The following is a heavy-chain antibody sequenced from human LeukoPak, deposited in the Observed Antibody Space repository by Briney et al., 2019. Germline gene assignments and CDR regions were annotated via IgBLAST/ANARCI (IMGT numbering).Heavy chain of an antibody. CDR2: IYTTGTT. CDR1: GFTVSSNY. CDR3: ARVGGSWDFDY. J-gene: IGHJ4*02. V-gene: IGHV3-66*01. D-gene: IGHD3-10*01. Sequence: GGSLRLSCAASGFTVSSNYMSWIRQAPGKGLEWVSIIYTTGTTYYADSVKGRFTISRDISKHTLYLQMSSLRADDTAVYYCARVGGSWDFDYWGQGTLATVSS.